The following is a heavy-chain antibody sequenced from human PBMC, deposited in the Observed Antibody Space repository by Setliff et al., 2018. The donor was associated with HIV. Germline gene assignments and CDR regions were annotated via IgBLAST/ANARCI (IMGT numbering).Heavy chain of an antibody. Sequence: PGESLTLSCKASGYSFTTFWISWVRQMPGKGLEWMGRIDPSDSSTNYTPPFQGHVSFSADRSISTAYLHWSSLKASDTAMYYCAGINWWVSKVYFDPWGQGTLVTVSS. J-gene: IGHJ5*02. CDR2: IDPSDSST. V-gene: IGHV5-10-1*01. CDR3: AGINWWVSKVYFDP. CDR1: GYSFTTFW. D-gene: IGHD2-15*01.